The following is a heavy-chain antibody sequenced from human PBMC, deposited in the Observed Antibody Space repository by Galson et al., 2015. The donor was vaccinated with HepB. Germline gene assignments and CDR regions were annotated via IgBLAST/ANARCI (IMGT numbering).Heavy chain of an antibody. V-gene: IGHV3-23*01. CDR2: ISGRGGST. J-gene: IGHJ4*02. D-gene: IGHD2-21*01. Sequence: SLRLSCAASGFTFSSYAMSWVRQAPGKGLEWVSAISGRGGSTYYADSVKGRFTISRDNSKNTLYLQMNSLRAEDTAVYYCAKDLYDGQIVVVIAIRPFDYWGQGTLVTVSS. CDR1: GFTFSSYA. CDR3: AKDLYDGQIVVVIAIRPFDY.